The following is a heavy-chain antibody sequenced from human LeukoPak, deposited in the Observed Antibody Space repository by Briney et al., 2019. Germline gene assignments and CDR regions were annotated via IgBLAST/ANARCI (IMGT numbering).Heavy chain of an antibody. CDR2: IYWDDDK. V-gene: IGHV2-5*02. Sequence: SGPTLVNPTETLTLTCTFSGFSLRSSPMGVGWIRQPPGKALESLALIYWDDDKRYRPSLQSRLTITKDTSKNQIALTMTNMDPVDTATYFCAHRLDLVGNWHSGAFDFWGRGTMVTVSS. CDR3: AHRLDLVGNWHSGAFDF. D-gene: IGHD1/OR15-1a*01. J-gene: IGHJ3*01. CDR1: GFSLRSSPMG.